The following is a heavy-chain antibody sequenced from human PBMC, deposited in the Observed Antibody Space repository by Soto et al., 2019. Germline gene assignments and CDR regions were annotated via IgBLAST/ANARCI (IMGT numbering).Heavy chain of an antibody. D-gene: IGHD4-17*01. J-gene: IGHJ5*02. Sequence: PGESLTISCTASGDNFSPYWIAWVRQMPGKGLEYMGIIYPGDSDARYSPSFQGQVTFSADKSISTAYLQWSSLTASDTAIYYCARHGFYGDYASNYFDPWGQGTMVTVSA. V-gene: IGHV5-51*01. CDR3: ARHGFYGDYASNYFDP. CDR2: IYPGDSDA. CDR1: GDNFSPYW.